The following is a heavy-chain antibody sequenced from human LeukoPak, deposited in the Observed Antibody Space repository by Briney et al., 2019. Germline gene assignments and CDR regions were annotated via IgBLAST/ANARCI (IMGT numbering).Heavy chain of an antibody. J-gene: IGHJ6*03. CDR3: AKVSDYSYYYYMDV. V-gene: IGHV3-23*01. CDR2: ISGSGGST. CDR1: GFTFSSYG. Sequence: GGTLRLSCAASGFTFSSYGMSWVRQAPGKGLEWVSAISGSGGSTYYADSVKGRFTVSRDNFKNTLFLQVNSLRAEDTAVYYCAKVSDYSYYYYMDVWGKGTTVTVSS.